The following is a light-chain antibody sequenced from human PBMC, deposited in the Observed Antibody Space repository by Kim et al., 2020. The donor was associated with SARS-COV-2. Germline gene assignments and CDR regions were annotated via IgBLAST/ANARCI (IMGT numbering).Light chain of an antibody. V-gene: IGLV3-19*01. CDR1: SLTSYC. CDR2: GKN. J-gene: IGLJ2*01. Sequence: ALRQTVSITCQGDSLTSYCASWYQQKPGQAPVLVIYGKNNRPSGIPDRFSGSSSGNTASLTITGAQAEDEADYYCNSRDSSGNHVVFGGGTQLTVL. CDR3: NSRDSSGNHVV.